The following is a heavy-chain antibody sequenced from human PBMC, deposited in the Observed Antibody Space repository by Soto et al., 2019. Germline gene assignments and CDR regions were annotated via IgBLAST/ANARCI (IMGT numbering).Heavy chain of an antibody. CDR1: GGTFSSYA. CDR3: ARDIHSSSWYHDFDY. V-gene: IGHV1-69*13. D-gene: IGHD6-13*01. CDR2: IIPIFGTA. Sequence: GASVKVSCKASGGTFSSYAISWVRQAPGQGLEWMGGIIPIFGTANYAQKFQGRVTITADESTSTAYMELSSLRSEDTAVYYCARDIHSSSWYHDFDYWGQGTLVTVSS. J-gene: IGHJ4*02.